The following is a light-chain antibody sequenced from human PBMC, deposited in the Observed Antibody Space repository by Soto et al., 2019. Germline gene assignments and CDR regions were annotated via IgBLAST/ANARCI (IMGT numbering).Light chain of an antibody. CDR1: QSISNW. Sequence: IKMTQSPSTLPASVGDRVTITCRASQSISNWLAWYQQKPRTAHKALIYHASNLQSGVPSRFSGSGSGTEFTLTISSRQPDDFATYDCQQYNSYSFGQRTKVDIK. V-gene: IGKV1-5*01. J-gene: IGKJ1*01. CDR3: QQYNSYS. CDR2: HAS.